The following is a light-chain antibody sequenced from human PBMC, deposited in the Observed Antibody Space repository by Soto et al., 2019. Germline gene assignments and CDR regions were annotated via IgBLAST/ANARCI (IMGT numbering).Light chain of an antibody. CDR2: DAS. CDR1: QSITTF. Sequence: ARVTITLRASQSITTFVAWYQQKPVKAPQIRIYDASKWEPGVPSRLSGGGSGTEFTLTISSLQPDDFATYYCQQYSTYPLTFGGGTKVDIK. V-gene: IGKV1-5*01. CDR3: QQYSTYPLT. J-gene: IGKJ4*02.